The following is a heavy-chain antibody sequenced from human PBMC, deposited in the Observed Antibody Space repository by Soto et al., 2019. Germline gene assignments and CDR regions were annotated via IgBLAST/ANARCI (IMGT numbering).Heavy chain of an antibody. J-gene: IGHJ6*02. V-gene: IGHV4-59*01. CDR2: IYYSGST. Sequence: PSETLSLTCAVYGGSFSGYYWSWIRQPPGKGLERIGYIYYSGSTNYNHSLKSRVTISVDTSKNQFSLKLSSVTAADTVVFFCARVGGSYFYYYYYGMDVWGQGTTVTVSS. D-gene: IGHD1-26*01. CDR1: GGSFSGYY. CDR3: ARVGGSYFYYYYYGMDV.